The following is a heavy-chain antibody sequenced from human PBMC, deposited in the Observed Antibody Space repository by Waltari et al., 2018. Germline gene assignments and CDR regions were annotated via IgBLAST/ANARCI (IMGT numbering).Heavy chain of an antibody. Sequence: EVEWVQSGAEVKKPGATGKIPCKASGYTFRDSFMHWGQQAPGKGLEWMGRIDPEDGETVYSEKFQGRVTITADTSTDTAYMELSSLTSGDTAVYYCAPLPGGSGQTFDYWGQGTLVTVSS. CDR1: GYTFRDSF. CDR3: APLPGGSGQTFDY. CDR2: IDPEDGET. J-gene: IGHJ4*02. D-gene: IGHD3-10*01. V-gene: IGHV1-69-2*01.